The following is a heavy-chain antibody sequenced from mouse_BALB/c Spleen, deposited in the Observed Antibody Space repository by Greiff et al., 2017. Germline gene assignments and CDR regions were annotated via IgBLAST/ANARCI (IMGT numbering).Heavy chain of an antibody. CDR2: INPSNGRT. CDR1: GYTFTSYW. V-gene: IGHV1S81*02. D-gene: IGHD4-1*01. CDR3: ARERTETY. J-gene: IGHJ2*01. Sequence: VQLQQPGAELVKPGASVKLSCKASGYTFTSYWMHWVKQRPGQGLEWIGEINPSNGRTNYNEKFKSKATLTVDKSSSTAYMQLSSLTSEDSAVYYCARERTETYWGQGTTLTVSS.